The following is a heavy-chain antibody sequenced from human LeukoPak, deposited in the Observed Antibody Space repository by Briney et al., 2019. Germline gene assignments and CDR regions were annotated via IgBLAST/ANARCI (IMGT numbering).Heavy chain of an antibody. V-gene: IGHV3-74*01. CDR1: GFTFSSYW. Sequence: GGSLRLSGAASGFTFSSYWMHWVRQAPGKGPVWVARTNRDGSSTAYADSVNGRFTISKDNAKNTLYLLMNSLGAEDTAVYYCARDSVEWYIFDYWGQGTLVTVSS. CDR2: TNRDGSST. J-gene: IGHJ4*02. D-gene: IGHD3-3*01. CDR3: ARDSVEWYIFDY.